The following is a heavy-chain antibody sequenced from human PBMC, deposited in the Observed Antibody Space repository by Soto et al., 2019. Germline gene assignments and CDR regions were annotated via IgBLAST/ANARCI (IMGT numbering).Heavy chain of an antibody. V-gene: IGHV3-15*01. J-gene: IGHJ4*02. CDR3: TTTKGRLPPPTNDY. Sequence: EVQLVESGGGLVKPGGSLRVSCTTSGFTFTNAWMSWVRQAPGKGLEWVGRIKSKTDGGTIDYAAPVKGRCTISREASKNTLSLQMNAVQAEDTAVYYCTTTKGRLPPPTNDYWSPETLVPVSS. D-gene: IGHD2-8*01. CDR1: GFTFTNAW. CDR2: IKSKTDGGTI.